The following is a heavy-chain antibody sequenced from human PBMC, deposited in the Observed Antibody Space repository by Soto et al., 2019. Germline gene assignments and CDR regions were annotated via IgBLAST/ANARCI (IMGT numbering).Heavy chain of an antibody. CDR1: GGSIRSSNYC. Sequence: QPQLQESGPGLVKPSETLSLTCTVSGGSIRSSNYCWGWIRQPPGKGLEWIGSIYHSGSTYYNPALKSRITTSVDMSNYRFSLRLSTLTAADTAVYYCARHLNDSGDYLAIYSPFDIWGQGTMVTVSS. J-gene: IGHJ3*02. CDR3: ARHLNDSGDYLAIYSPFDI. D-gene: IGHD4-17*01. V-gene: IGHV4-39*01. CDR2: IYHSGST.